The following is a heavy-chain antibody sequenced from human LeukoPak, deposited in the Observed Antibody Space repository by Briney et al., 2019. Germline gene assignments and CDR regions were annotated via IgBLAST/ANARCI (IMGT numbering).Heavy chain of an antibody. V-gene: IGHV3-21*01. CDR2: ISSSSSYI. CDR3: ARGAVVVPAAMSQDGWFDP. J-gene: IGHJ5*02. CDR1: GFTVSSYS. Sequence: GGSLRLSCAASGFTVSSYSMNWVRQAPGKGLEWVSSISSSSSYIYYADSVKGRFTISRDNAENSLYLQMNSLRAEDTAVYYCARGAVVVPAAMSQDGWFDPWGQGTLVTVSS. D-gene: IGHD2-2*01.